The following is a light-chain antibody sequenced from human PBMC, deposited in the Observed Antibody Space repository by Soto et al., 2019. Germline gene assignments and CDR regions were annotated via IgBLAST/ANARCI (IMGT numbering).Light chain of an antibody. J-gene: IGKJ4*01. CDR2: GTS. CDR1: QKVANKH. V-gene: IGKV3-20*01. Sequence: EIVLTQSPGTLSLSPGEIATLSCRASQKVANKHLSWYQQKPGQAPRLLIYGTSSRATGIPDRFSGSGSGTDFTLTISRLEPEDFAVFYCHQYATSPLTFGGGTKVQIK. CDR3: HQYATSPLT.